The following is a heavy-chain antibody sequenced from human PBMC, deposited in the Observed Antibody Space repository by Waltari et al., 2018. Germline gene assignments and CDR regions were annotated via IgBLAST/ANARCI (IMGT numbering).Heavy chain of an antibody. D-gene: IGHD2-15*01. CDR2: INHSGST. CDR1: GGSFSGYS. Sequence: VPLQQRGAGLLQPSETPSLTCAVCGGSFSGYSWGWIRQPPGPGLRWIGEINHSGSTNYNPSLKSRVTISVDTSKNQFSLKLSSVTAADTAVYYCARVRLGYCSGGSCYDVNWFDPWGQGTLVTVSS. CDR3: ARVRLGYCSGGSCYDVNWFDP. V-gene: IGHV4-34*01. J-gene: IGHJ5*02.